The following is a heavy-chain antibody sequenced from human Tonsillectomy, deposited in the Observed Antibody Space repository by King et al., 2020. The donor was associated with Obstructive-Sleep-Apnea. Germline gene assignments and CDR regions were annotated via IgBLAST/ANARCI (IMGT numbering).Heavy chain of an antibody. V-gene: IGHV5-10-1*01. Sequence: VQLVESGAEVKKPGESLRISCKGSGYSFTSYWISWVRQMPGKGLEWMGRIDPSDAYTNYSPSFQGHDTTSAYKAISTAYLQWSSLKASDTAMYYCAGIAVAGTDWGQGTLVTVSS. CDR1: GYSFTSYW. CDR3: AGIAVAGTD. J-gene: IGHJ4*02. CDR2: IDPSDAYT. D-gene: IGHD6-19*01.